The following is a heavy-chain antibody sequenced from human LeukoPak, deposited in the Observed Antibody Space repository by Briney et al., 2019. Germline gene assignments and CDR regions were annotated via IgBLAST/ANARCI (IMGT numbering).Heavy chain of an antibody. Sequence: SETLSLTCTVSGGSISSYYWSWIRQPPGKGLEWIGYIYYGGSTNYNPSLKSRVTISVDTSKNQFSLQLTSMTAADTAVYYCARHSGDYWGQGTLVTVSS. J-gene: IGHJ4*02. CDR3: ARHSGDY. CDR2: IYYGGST. CDR1: GGSISSYY. V-gene: IGHV4-59*08. D-gene: IGHD3-10*01.